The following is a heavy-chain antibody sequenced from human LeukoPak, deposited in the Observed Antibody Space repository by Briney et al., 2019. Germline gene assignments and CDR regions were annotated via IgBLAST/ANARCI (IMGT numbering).Heavy chain of an antibody. D-gene: IGHD4-17*01. V-gene: IGHV3-30*02. CDR3: AKGLGDYDDFRLGF. CDR1: IFSFSTFG. J-gene: IGHJ4*02. CDR2: IQYDGSDK. Sequence: PGGSLRLSCAASIFSFSTFGFHWVRQAPGKGLEWVAFIQYDGSDKYYADSVKGRFTVSRDNSKNTLYLHMNSLRVEDTAVYYCAKGLGDYDDFRLGFWGQGTLVTVSS.